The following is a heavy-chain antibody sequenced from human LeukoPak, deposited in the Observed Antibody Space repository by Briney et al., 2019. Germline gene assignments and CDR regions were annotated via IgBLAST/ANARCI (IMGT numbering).Heavy chain of an antibody. D-gene: IGHD3-9*01. J-gene: IGHJ4*02. CDR2: ITGSGDST. V-gene: IGHV3-23*01. CDR1: GFIFRHYA. CDR3: AKWGDYDILTGYYVSDF. Sequence: PGASLRLSCAASGFIFRHYAMSWVRQALGKGLEWVSAITGSGDSTYYADSVKGRFTISRDNSKNTLYVEMNTLRAEDTAVYYCAKWGDYDILTGYYVSDFWGQGTLVTVSS.